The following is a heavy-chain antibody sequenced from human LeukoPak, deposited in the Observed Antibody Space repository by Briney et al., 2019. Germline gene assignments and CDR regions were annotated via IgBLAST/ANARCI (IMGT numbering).Heavy chain of an antibody. J-gene: IGHJ4*02. CDR1: GFTFTNYW. V-gene: IGHV3-7*03. CDR2: IKQDGSEK. CDR3: AKYDSSWYERGYFDY. D-gene: IGHD6-13*01. Sequence: PGGSLRLSCAASGFTFTNYWMTWVRQAPGKGLEWVANIKQDGSEKYYVDSVKGRFTISRDNSKNMLYLQMNSLRAEDTALYFCAKYDSSWYERGYFDYWGQGTLVTVSS.